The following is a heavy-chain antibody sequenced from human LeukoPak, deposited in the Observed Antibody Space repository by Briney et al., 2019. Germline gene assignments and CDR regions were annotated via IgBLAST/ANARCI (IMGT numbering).Heavy chain of an antibody. CDR1: GYTFTNYD. V-gene: IGHV1-8*01. Sequence: GASVKVSCKASGYTFTNYDINGVRQATGQGLEWMGYKNPNSGNSAYAQKFQGRVTITTDASITTAYMELSGLRSEDTALYYCAREGLDYWGQGTLVTVSS. CDR2: KNPNSGNS. CDR3: AREGLDY. J-gene: IGHJ4*02.